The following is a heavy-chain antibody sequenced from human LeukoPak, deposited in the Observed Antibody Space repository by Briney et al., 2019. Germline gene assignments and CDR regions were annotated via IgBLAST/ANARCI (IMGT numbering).Heavy chain of an antibody. CDR3: ARDLYYYDSSGYYRFDY. CDR2: IYTSGST. CDR1: GGSISSYY. J-gene: IGHJ4*02. D-gene: IGHD3-22*01. Sequence: PSETLSLTCTVSGGSISSYYWSWIRQPAGKGLEWIGRIYTSGSTNYNPSLKSRVTMSVDTSKNQFSLKLSSVTAADTAVYYCARDLYYYDSSGYYRFDYWGQGTLVTVSS. V-gene: IGHV4-4*07.